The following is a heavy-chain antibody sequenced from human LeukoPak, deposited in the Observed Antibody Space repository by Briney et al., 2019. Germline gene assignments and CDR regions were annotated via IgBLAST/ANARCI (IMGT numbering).Heavy chain of an antibody. CDR2: TYYRSKWYN. V-gene: IGHV6-1*01. CDR3: ARLWVTYYNDSSGPN. J-gene: IGHJ4*02. D-gene: IGHD3-22*01. CDR1: GDSVSSNSAA. Sequence: SQTLSLTCAISGDSVSSNSAAWNWIRQSPSRGLEWLGRTYYRSKWYNDYAVFVKSRITINPDTSKNQFSLKLSSVTAADTAVYYCARLWVTYYNDSSGPNWGQGTLVTVSS.